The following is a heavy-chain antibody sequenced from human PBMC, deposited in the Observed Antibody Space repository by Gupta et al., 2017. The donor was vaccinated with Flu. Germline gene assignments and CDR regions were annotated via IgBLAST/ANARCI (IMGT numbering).Heavy chain of an antibody. CDR2: ISYDGSNK. D-gene: IGHD5-18*01. CDR3: AKTSTGYSYKYYFDY. J-gene: IGHJ4*02. V-gene: IGHV3-30*18. CDR1: GFTFSSYG. Sequence: QVQLVESGGGVVQPGRSLRLSCAASGFTFSSYGMHWVRQAPGKGLEWVAVISYDGSNKYYADSVKGRFTISRDNSKNTLYLQMNSLRAEDTAVYYCAKTSTGYSYKYYFDYWGQGTLVTVSS.